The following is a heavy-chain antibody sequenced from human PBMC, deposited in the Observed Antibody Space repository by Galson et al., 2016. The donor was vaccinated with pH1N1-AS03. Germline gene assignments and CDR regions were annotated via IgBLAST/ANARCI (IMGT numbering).Heavy chain of an antibody. CDR1: GGTFSSYV. J-gene: IGHJ3*02. D-gene: IGHD1-14*01. CDR2: IIPSLDVP. V-gene: IGHV1-69*04. CDR3: ARDSTITGTTEDDALDI. Sequence: SVKVSCKASGGTFSSYVINWVRKAPGQGLEWMGRIIPSLDVPNYAQKFQGRVTITADKSTRTAYMELSSLRSEDTAVYYCARDSTITGTTEDDALDIWGQGTMVIVSS.